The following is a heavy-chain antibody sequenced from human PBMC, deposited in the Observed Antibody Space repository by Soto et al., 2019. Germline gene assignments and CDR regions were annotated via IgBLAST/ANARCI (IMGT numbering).Heavy chain of an antibody. CDR2: IKPSGGST. J-gene: IGHJ6*02. Sequence: GASVKVSCKASGYTCTSYYMHWVRQAPGQGLEWMGIIKPSGGSTSYAQKFQGRVTMTRDTSTSTVYMELSSLRSEDTAVYYCARAMGTIFGVVITSRGYYGMDVWGQGTTVTVSS. V-gene: IGHV1-46*01. CDR1: GYTCTSYY. CDR3: ARAMGTIFGVVITSRGYYGMDV. D-gene: IGHD3-3*01.